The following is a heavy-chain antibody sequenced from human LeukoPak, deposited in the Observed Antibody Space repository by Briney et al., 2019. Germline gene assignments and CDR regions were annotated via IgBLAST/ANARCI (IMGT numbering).Heavy chain of an antibody. D-gene: IGHD3-22*01. V-gene: IGHV1-18*01. CDR3: ARVPTMIVVVGALFDAFDI. Sequence: ASVKVSCKPSGYTFTSYGISWVRQAPGQGLEWMGWISAYNGNTNYAQKLQGRVTMTTDTSTSTAYMELRSLRSDDTTVYYCARVPTMIVVVGALFDAFDIWGQGTMVTVSS. CDR1: GYTFTSYG. J-gene: IGHJ3*02. CDR2: ISAYNGNT.